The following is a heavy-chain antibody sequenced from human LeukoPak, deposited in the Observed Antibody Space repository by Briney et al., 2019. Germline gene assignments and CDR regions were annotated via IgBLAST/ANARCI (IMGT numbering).Heavy chain of an antibody. V-gene: IGHV3-23*01. CDR2: ISTISST. CDR3: AKSPALWLEETGTAFDI. J-gene: IGHJ3*02. Sequence: GGSLRLSCAASGDIFSTFAMSWVRQAPGRGLEWVSGISTISSTFYADSVKGRFTISRDNSKNTLYLQMNSLRAEDTAVYYCAKSPALWLEETGTAFDIWGRGRMVTDSS. D-gene: IGHD3-10*01. CDR1: GDIFSTFA.